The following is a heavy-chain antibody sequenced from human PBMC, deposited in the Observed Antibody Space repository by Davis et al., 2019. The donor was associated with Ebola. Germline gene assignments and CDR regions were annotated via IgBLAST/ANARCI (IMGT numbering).Heavy chain of an antibody. CDR2: ISSSGSTI. V-gene: IGHV3-48*03. J-gene: IGHJ4*02. CDR1: GFTFSSYE. CDR3: ARDESGSWGGIFDY. D-gene: IGHD1-26*01. Sequence: GESLKISCAASGFTFSSYEMNWVRQAPGKGLEWVSYISSSGSTIYYADSVKGRFTISRDNSKNTLYLQMNSLRAEDTAVYYCARDESGSWGGIFDYWGQGTLVTVSS.